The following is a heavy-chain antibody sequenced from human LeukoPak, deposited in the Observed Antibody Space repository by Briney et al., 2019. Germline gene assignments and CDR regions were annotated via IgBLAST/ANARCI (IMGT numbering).Heavy chain of an antibody. CDR2: ISSSGSTI. J-gene: IGHJ4*02. D-gene: IGHD1-14*01. V-gene: IGHV3-48*03. Sequence: GGSLRLSCAASGFTFSSYEMNWVRQAPGQGLEWVSYISSSGSTIYYADSVKGRFTISRDNAKNSLYLQMNSLRAEDTAVYYCARDNPTGGVAFDYWGQGTLVTVSS. CDR3: ARDNPTGGVAFDY. CDR1: GFTFSSYE.